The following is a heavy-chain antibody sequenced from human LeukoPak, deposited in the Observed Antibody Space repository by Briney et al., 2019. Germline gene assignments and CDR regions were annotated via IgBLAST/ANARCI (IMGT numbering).Heavy chain of an antibody. D-gene: IGHD6-19*01. CDR1: GFTFSSYG. CDR2: IRYDGSNK. V-gene: IGHV3-30*02. Sequence: GGSLRLSCAASGFTFSSYGMPWVREAPGKELEWVAFIRYDGSNKYYADSVKGRFTISRDNSKNTLYLQMNSLRAEDTAVYYCAKAGLIAVAGTYYYYMDVWGKGTTVTISS. CDR3: AKAGLIAVAGTYYYYMDV. J-gene: IGHJ6*03.